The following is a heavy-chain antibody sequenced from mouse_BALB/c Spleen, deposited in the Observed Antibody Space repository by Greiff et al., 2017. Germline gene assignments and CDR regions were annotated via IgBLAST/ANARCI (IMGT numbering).Heavy chain of an antibody. CDR2: ISSGSSTI. Sequence: EVKLEESGGGLVQPVGSRKLSCAASGFTFSSFGMHWVRQAPEKGLEWVAYISSGSSTIYYADTVKGRFTISRDNPKNTLFLQMTSLRSEDTAMYYCARDAMDYWGQGTSVTVSS. J-gene: IGHJ4*01. CDR1: GFTFSSFG. CDR3: ARDAMDY. V-gene: IGHV5-17*02.